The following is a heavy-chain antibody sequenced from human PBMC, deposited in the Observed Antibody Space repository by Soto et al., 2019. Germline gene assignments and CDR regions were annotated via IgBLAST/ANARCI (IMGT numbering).Heavy chain of an antibody. CDR2: IVVGSGNT. J-gene: IGHJ4*02. V-gene: IGHV1-58*01. CDR3: AASGSSGYSYGTSRFMPSDLYRFDY. D-gene: IGHD5-18*01. CDR1: GFTFTSSA. Sequence: ASVKVSCKASGFTFTSSAVQWVRQARGQRLEWIGWIVVGSGNTNYAQKFQERVTITRDMSTSTAYMELSSLRSEDTAVYYCAASGSSGYSYGTSRFMPSDLYRFDYWGQGTLVTVSS.